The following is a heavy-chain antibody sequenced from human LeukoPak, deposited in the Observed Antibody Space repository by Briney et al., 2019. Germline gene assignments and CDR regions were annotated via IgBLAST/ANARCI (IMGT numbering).Heavy chain of an antibody. D-gene: IGHD3-10*01. CDR1: GYTFTSYG. Sequence: ASVKVSCKASGYTFTSYGINWVRQAPGQGLEWMGWISAYNGNTNYAQKLQGRVTMTTDTSTSTAYMELRSLRSDDTAVYYCARDLFEYYYGSGSSTFDYWGQGTLVTVSS. J-gene: IGHJ4*02. V-gene: IGHV1-18*01. CDR3: ARDLFEYYYGSGSSTFDY. CDR2: ISAYNGNT.